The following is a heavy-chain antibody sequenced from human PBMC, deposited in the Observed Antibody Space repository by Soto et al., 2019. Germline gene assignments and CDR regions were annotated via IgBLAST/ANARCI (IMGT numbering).Heavy chain of an antibody. CDR2: ISGSGGST. D-gene: IGHD6-6*01. CDR1: GFTFSSYA. CDR3: AKARIPYSRSSIFDY. Sequence: GGSLRLSCAASGFTFSSYAMSWVRQAPGKGLEWVSAISGSGGSTYYADSVKGRFTISRDNSKNTLYLQMNSLRAEDTAVYYFAKARIPYSRSSIFDYWGKGTLVTVPQ. J-gene: IGHJ4*02. V-gene: IGHV3-23*01.